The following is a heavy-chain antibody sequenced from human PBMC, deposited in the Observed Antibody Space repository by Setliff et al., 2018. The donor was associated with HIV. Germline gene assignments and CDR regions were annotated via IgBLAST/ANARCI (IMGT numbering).Heavy chain of an antibody. CDR3: ARDYGGKGY. V-gene: IGHV1-69*06. CDR1: GDTFSNYV. D-gene: IGHD4-17*01. J-gene: IGHJ4*02. CDR2: IVLMSGTA. Sequence: SVKVSCKASGDTFSNYVLSWVRQAPGQGLEWMGGIVLMSGTADYAQKFHGRVTITADKSTSTAYMELSSLRSEDTAVYYCARDYGGKGYWGQGTLVTVSS.